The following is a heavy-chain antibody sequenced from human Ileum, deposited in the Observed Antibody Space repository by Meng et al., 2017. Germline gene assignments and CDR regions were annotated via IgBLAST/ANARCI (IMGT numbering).Heavy chain of an antibody. Sequence: VPPREAGPGLGRPAETPSLSCTGSGGSVSSDGFQWGWVRQPPGKGLEWIGYASTNYNPSLKSRVTISLDTSKNQFSLELSSVTAADTAVYYCARDHWGSLDYWGQGILVTVSS. CDR1: GGSVSSDGFQ. J-gene: IGHJ4*02. D-gene: IGHD7-27*01. CDR3: ARDHWGSLDY. CDR2: AST. V-gene: IGHV4-61*08.